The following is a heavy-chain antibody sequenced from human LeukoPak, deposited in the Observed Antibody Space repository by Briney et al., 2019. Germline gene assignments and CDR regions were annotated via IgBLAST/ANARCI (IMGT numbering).Heavy chain of an antibody. CDR1: GVTFSSYA. CDR2: ISSNGGST. D-gene: IGHD3-10*01. V-gene: IGHV3-64*01. CDR3: ARAPSSGSKLGGYYFDY. J-gene: IGHJ4*02. Sequence: SGGSLRLSWAASGVTFSSYAMHWVRQAPGKGLEYVSAISSNGGSTYYANSVKGRFTISRDNSKSTLYLQMGSLRAEDMAVYYCARAPSSGSKLGGYYFDYWGQGTLVTVSS.